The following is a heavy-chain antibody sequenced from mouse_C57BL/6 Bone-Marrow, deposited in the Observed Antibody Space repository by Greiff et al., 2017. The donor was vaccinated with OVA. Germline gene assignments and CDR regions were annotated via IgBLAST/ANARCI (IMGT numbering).Heavy chain of an antibody. J-gene: IGHJ4*01. V-gene: IGHV1-61*01. CDR2: IYPSDSET. CDR3: ARLKATVDAMDY. D-gene: IGHD1-1*01. Sequence: QVQLQQPGAELVRPGSSVKLSCKASGYTFTSYWMDWVKQRPGQGLEWIGNIYPSDSETHYNQKFKDKATLTVDKSSSTAYMQLSSLTSEDSAVYYCARLKATVDAMDYWGQGTSVTVSS. CDR1: GYTFTSYW.